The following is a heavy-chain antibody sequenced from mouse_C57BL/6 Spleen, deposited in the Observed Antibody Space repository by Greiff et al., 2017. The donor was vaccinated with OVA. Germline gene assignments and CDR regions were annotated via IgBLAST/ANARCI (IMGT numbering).Heavy chain of an antibody. Sequence: EVKLMESGEGLVKPGWSLKLSCAASGFTFSSYSMSWVRQTPEKRLEWVAYISSGGDYIYYADTVKGRFTISRDNARNTMYLQMSSLKSEDIAMYYCTRDRNYGSSYKGYAMDYWGQGTSVTVSA. CDR1: GFTFSSYS. V-gene: IGHV5-9-1*02. J-gene: IGHJ4*01. CDR3: TRDRNYGSSYKGYAMDY. D-gene: IGHD1-1*01. CDR2: ISSGGDYI.